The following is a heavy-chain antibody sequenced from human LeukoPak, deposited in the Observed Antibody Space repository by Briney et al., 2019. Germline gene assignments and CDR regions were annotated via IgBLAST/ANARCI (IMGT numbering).Heavy chain of an antibody. CDR3: AKDMNTVTTTFDY. J-gene: IGHJ4*02. D-gene: IGHD4-17*01. V-gene: IGHV3-30*18. Sequence: GGSLGLSCAASGFTFSTYAMHWVRQAPGKGLEWVAVISNDATKKYYADSVKGRSTISRDNSENTLYLQMNSLRAEDTAVYYCAKDMNTVTTTFDYWGQGTLVTVSS. CDR2: ISNDATKK. CDR1: GFTFSTYA.